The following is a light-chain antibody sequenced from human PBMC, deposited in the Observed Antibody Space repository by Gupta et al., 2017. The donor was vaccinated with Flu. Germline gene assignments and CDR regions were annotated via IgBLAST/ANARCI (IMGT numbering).Light chain of an antibody. V-gene: IGLV1-44*01. CDR1: GSNIGSNT. J-gene: IGLJ3*02. CDR2: NNY. CDR3: AAWDDNLNGWV. Sequence: QSVVPQPPSASGTPGQSVTISCSGSGSNIGSNTVNWYQQFPGTAPKPLIYNNYERPSGVPDRFSGSKSGTSASLAISGLQAEDEAAYYCAAWDDNLNGWVFGGGTKLTVL.